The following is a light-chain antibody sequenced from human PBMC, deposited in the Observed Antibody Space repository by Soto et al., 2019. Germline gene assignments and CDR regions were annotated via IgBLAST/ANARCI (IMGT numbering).Light chain of an antibody. CDR2: GAS. Sequence: IVITQLPATLSVSLGARVTHSGMASQSIGNNLAWYQQQPGQAHRLLIYGASTTASGIPPRFSGSGSGTEFTPTISSLQSEDFAVYYCLHYKDWPRWTVGQGTKVEIK. CDR1: QSIGNN. J-gene: IGKJ1*01. CDR3: LHYKDWPRWT. V-gene: IGKV3-15*01.